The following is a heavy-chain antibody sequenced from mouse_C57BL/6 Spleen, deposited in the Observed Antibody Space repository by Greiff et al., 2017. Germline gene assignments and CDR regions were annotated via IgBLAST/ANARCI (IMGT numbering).Heavy chain of an antibody. D-gene: IGHD2-5*01. CDR2: IYPGDGDT. CDR1: GYAFSSYW. CDR3: ARSPYSNYGAWFAY. J-gene: IGHJ3*01. V-gene: IGHV1-80*01. Sequence: VQLQQSGAELVKPGASVKISCKASGYAFSSYWMNWVKQRPGKGLEWIGQIYPGDGDTNYNGKFKGKATLTADKSSSTAYMQLSSLTSEDSAVYFCARSPYSNYGAWFAYWGQGTLVTVSA.